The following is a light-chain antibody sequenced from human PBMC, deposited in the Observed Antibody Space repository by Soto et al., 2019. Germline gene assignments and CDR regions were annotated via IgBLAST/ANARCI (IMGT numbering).Light chain of an antibody. CDR3: SSYAGSNNV. V-gene: IGLV2-8*01. J-gene: IGLJ1*01. CDR2: EVS. Sequence: SVLTQPASGSGSPGQSVTISCTGTSSDVGGYNYVSWYQQHPGKAPKLMIYEVSKRPSGVPDRFSGSKSGNTASLTVSGLQAEDEADYYCSSYAGSNNVFGTGTKVTVL. CDR1: SSDVGGYNY.